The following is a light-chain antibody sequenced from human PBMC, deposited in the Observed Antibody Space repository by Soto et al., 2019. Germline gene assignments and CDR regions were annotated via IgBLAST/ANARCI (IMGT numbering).Light chain of an antibody. V-gene: IGKV3-20*01. CDR1: QSVRNSY. Sequence: EIVLAQSPGTLSLSPGERATLSCRGSQSVRNSYLAWYQQKPGQAPRLLIYGASGSATGIPDRFRGSGSGTDFTLTISRLEPEDFAVYYCQQYGSSPYTFGQGTKLEI. CDR2: GAS. CDR3: QQYGSSPYT. J-gene: IGKJ2*01.